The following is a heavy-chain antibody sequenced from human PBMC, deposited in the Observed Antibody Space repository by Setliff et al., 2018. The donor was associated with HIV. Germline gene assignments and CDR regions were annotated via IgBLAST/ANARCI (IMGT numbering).Heavy chain of an antibody. J-gene: IGHJ6*03. V-gene: IGHV1-18*01. CDR2: ISVYSGHT. D-gene: IGHD3-16*01. CDR1: GYTFTSYG. Sequence: ASVKVSCKASGYTFTSYGISWVRQAPGQGLEWMGWISVYSGHTNYAQKLQGRVTMTTDTSTSTAYMELRSLRSDNTAVYYCARDHGGATFYYYMDVWGKGTTVTVSS. CDR3: ARDHGGATFYYYMDV.